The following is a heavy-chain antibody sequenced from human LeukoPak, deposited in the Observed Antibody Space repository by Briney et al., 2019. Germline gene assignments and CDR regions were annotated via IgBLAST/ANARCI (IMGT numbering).Heavy chain of an antibody. CDR2: ISWDGGST. Sequence: GGSLRLSCAASGFTFDDYTMHWVRQAPGKGLEWVSLISWDGGSTYYADSVKGRFTISRDNSKNSLYLRMNSLRTEDTALYYCAKEHSSGWYPGNYFDYWGQGTLVTVSS. CDR3: AKEHSSGWYPGNYFDY. D-gene: IGHD6-19*01. J-gene: IGHJ4*02. V-gene: IGHV3-43*01. CDR1: GFTFDDYT.